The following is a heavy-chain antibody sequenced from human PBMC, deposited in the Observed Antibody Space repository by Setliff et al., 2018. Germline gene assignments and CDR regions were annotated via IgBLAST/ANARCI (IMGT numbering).Heavy chain of an antibody. CDR2: IYPGNADT. D-gene: IGHD2-21*01. V-gene: IGHV5-51*03. CDR3: ARRGERFFNWFDP. Sequence: PGESLKISCKGSGYSFTDYWIAWVRQTPGKGLEWMGTIYPGNADTRYSPSFQGQVTISTDTSINTAFLQWNNLNASDTAVYYCARRGERFFNWFDPWGQGTLVTVSS. J-gene: IGHJ5*02. CDR1: GYSFTDYW.